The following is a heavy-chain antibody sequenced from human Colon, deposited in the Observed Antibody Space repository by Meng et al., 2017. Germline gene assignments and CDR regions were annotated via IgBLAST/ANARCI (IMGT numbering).Heavy chain of an antibody. J-gene: IGHJ4*02. CDR1: GGSFSGYS. Sequence: GQLQQWCAGLLQPSETLPLACAVYGGSFSGYSWSWSRQPPGKGLEWIGEINHTGNTSYNPSLKSRLTISVDTSKNQFSLNLSSVTAADTALYYCARSVRLGVAGKSGAYWGQGTLVTASS. CDR2: INHTGNT. CDR3: ARSVRLGVAGKSGAY. V-gene: IGHV4-34*01. D-gene: IGHD6-19*01.